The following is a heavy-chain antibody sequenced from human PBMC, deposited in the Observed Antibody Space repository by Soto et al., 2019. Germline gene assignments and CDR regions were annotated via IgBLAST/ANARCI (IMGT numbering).Heavy chain of an antibody. Sequence: QVQLVQSGTEVKQPGASVKVSCKASGYTFTTYGINWVRQAPGQGLEWMGWISAYNGNTDYAQNLQGRVTMTTDTSTSTAYMELRSLSSDDTAVYYCARDENIAAHAGGCWGQGTLVTVSS. CDR3: ARDENIAAHAGGC. CDR1: GYTFTTYG. J-gene: IGHJ4*02. CDR2: ISAYNGNT. D-gene: IGHD6-6*01. V-gene: IGHV1-18*01.